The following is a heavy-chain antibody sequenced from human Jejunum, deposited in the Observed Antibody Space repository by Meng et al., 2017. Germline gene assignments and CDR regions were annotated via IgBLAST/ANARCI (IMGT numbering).Heavy chain of an antibody. CDR3: GRDPNGDYIGAFDF. V-gene: IGHV3-23*01. J-gene: IGHJ3*01. CDR2: IRAGTHNT. Sequence: GGSLSLSCEVSEFTFSAYAVTWVRQAPGKGLEWVSSIRAGTHNTDYADSVKGRFTISRDNSKNTLYLQLSNLRAEDTAVYYCGRDPNGDYIGAFDFWGQGTMVTVSS. D-gene: IGHD4-17*01. CDR1: EFTFSAYA.